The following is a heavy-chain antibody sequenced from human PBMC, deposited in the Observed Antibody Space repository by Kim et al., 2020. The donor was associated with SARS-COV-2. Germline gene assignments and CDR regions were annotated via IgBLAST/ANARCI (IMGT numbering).Heavy chain of an antibody. CDR3: ARVGITMVRGVFDYYYYYGMDV. J-gene: IGHJ6*02. D-gene: IGHD3-10*01. CDR2: INHSGST. Sequence: SETLSLTCAVYGGSFSGYYWSWIRQPPGKGLEWIGEINHSGSTNYNPSLKSRVTISVDTSKNQFSLKLSSVTAADTAVYYCARVGITMVRGVFDYYYYYGMDVWGQGTTVTVSS. V-gene: IGHV4-34*01. CDR1: GGSFSGYY.